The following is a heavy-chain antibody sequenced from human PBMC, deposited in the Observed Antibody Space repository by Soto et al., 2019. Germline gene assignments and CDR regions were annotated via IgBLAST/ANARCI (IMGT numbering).Heavy chain of an antibody. V-gene: IGHV4-38-2*02. Sequence: SETLSLTCAVSGYSISSGYYWGWIRQPPGKGLEWIGSIYHSGSTYYNPSLKSRVTISVDTSKNQFSLKLSSVTAADTAVYYCAREGVVRDYWGQGALVTVYS. CDR2: IYHSGST. CDR1: GYSISSGYY. D-gene: IGHD2-15*01. J-gene: IGHJ4*02. CDR3: AREGVVRDY.